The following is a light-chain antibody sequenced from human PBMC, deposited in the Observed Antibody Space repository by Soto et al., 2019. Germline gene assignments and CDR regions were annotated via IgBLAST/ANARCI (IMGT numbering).Light chain of an antibody. CDR1: QSVSSNY. CDR2: GAS. V-gene: IGKV3-20*01. CDR3: QQYGSSPYT. Sequence: EIVMTQSPGTLSLSPGERATLSCRASQSVSSNYLAWYQQKPGQAPRLLIDGASSRATVIPDRFSGSGSGTEFTLTISILESEDFAVYYCQQYGSSPYTFGQGTKLEI. J-gene: IGKJ2*01.